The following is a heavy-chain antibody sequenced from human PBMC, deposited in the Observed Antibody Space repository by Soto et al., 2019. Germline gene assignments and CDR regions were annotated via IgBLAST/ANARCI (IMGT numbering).Heavy chain of an antibody. CDR2: INQDGSEK. CDR3: ARGWRFFDY. Sequence: GGSLRLSCAASGFTFRSYWMTWVRQAPGKGLEWVANINQDGSEKYYVDSVKGRFTISRDNAKNSLYLQMNSLRAEDTAVYYCARGWRFFDYWGQGTLVTVSS. J-gene: IGHJ4*02. CDR1: GFTFRSYW. V-gene: IGHV3-7*01.